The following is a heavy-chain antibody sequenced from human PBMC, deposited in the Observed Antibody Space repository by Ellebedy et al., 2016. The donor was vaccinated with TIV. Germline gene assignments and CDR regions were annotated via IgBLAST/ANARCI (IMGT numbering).Heavy chain of an antibody. J-gene: IGHJ6*02. D-gene: IGHD3-3*01. V-gene: IGHV3-23*01. Sequence: GESLKISXAASGFTFSSYAMSWVRQAPGKGLEWVSAISGSGGSTYYADSVKGRFTISRDNSKNTLYLQMNSLRAEDTAVYYCAKDPYYDFWSGYYIAAGMDVWGQGTTVTVSS. CDR3: AKDPYYDFWSGYYIAAGMDV. CDR2: ISGSGGST. CDR1: GFTFSSYA.